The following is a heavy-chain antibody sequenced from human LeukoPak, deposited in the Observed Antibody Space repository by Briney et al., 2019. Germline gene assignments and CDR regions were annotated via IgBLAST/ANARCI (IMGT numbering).Heavy chain of an antibody. J-gene: IGHJ4*02. CDR1: GGSISSYY. V-gene: IGHV4-59*08. D-gene: IGHD3-10*01. Sequence: PSETLSLTCTVSGGSISSYYWSWIRQPPGKGLEWIGYIYYSGSTNYNPSLKSRVTISVDTSKNQFSLKLSSVTAADTAVYYCARHLVRGSMGYWGQGTLVTVSS. CDR2: IYYSGST. CDR3: ARHLVRGSMGY.